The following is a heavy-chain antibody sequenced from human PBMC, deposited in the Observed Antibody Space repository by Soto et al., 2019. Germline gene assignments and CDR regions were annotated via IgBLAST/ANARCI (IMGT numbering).Heavy chain of an antibody. CDR1: GVSISDYY. Sequence: QVQLQESGPGLVKPSETLSLTCTVSGVSISDYYWSWLRQPPGKGLEWIGYIYYSGITNYNPSLKSRVTXSXDXYKNHFSLKLSSVTAADTAVYYCARGWSGYLNWFDPWGQGTLVTVSS. CDR2: IYYSGIT. J-gene: IGHJ5*02. V-gene: IGHV4-59*01. D-gene: IGHD3-3*01. CDR3: ARGWSGYLNWFDP.